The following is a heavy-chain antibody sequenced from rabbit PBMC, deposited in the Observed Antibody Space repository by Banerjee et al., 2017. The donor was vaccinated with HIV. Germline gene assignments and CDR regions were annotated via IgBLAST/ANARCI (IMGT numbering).Heavy chain of an antibody. Sequence: QEQLVESGGGLVQPEGSLTLTCTASGFDFSSNAMCWVRQAPGKGLEYIGWIDTGGSAYYASWVNGRFTISKTSTTVTLQMTSLTAADTATYFCVRDLAGVIGWNFNLWGQGTLVTVS. CDR1: GFDFSSNA. D-gene: IGHD4-1*01. V-gene: IGHV1S17*01. J-gene: IGHJ4*01. CDR2: IDTGGSA. CDR3: VRDLAGVIGWNFNL.